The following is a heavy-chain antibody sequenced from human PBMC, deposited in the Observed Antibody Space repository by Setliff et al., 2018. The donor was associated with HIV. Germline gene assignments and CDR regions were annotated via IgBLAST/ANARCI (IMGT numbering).Heavy chain of an antibody. D-gene: IGHD3-10*01. CDR2: IYHSGST. CDR1: GGSISSGGYS. V-gene: IGHV4-30-2*01. J-gene: IGHJ5*02. Sequence: SQTLSLTCAVSGGSISSGGYSWNWIRQPPGKGLEWIGYIYHSGSTFYNPSLKSRVTITVDRSKNQFSLKLTSVTAADTALYYWARGGGVANWFDPWGQGTLVTVS. CDR3: ARGGGVANWFDP.